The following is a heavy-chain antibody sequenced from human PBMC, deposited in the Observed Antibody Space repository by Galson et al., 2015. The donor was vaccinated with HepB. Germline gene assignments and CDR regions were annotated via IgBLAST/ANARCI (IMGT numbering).Heavy chain of an antibody. CDR2: ISSSSSYT. Sequence: SLRLSCAASGFTFSDYYMSWIRQAPGKGLEWVSYISSSSSYTNYADSVKGRFTISRDNAKNSLCLQMNSLRAEDTAVYYCARQMAYFDWLGQPYFYYGMDVWGQGTTVTVSS. CDR1: GFTFSDYY. CDR3: ARQMAYFDWLGQPYFYYGMDV. D-gene: IGHD3-9*01. J-gene: IGHJ6*02. V-gene: IGHV3-11*03.